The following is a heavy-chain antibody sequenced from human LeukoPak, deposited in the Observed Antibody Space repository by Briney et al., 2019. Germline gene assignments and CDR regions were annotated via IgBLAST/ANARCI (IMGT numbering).Heavy chain of an antibody. J-gene: IGHJ4*02. CDR3: ARGVGSGYTDY. D-gene: IGHD3-22*01. Sequence: PSETLSLTCTASGGSISSYYWSWIRQPPGKGLEWIGYIYYSGNTNYNPSLKSRVTISLDTSKNQFSLKLISVTAADTAVYYCARGVGSGYTDYWGQGALVTVSS. CDR1: GGSISSYY. CDR2: IYYSGNT. V-gene: IGHV4-59*01.